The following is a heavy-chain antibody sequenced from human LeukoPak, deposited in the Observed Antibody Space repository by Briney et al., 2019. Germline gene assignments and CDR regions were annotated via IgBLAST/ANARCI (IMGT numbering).Heavy chain of an antibody. D-gene: IGHD1/OR15-1a*01. V-gene: IGHV3-30*02. Sequence: GGSLRLSCAAAGFTFSSYGMHWVRQAPGKGLEWVAFIRYDGSNKYYADSVKGRFTISRDNSKNTLYLQMNSLRAEDTAVYYCAKEGASNETTYYYYMDVWGKGTTVTISS. J-gene: IGHJ6*03. CDR2: IRYDGSNK. CDR1: GFTFSSYG. CDR3: AKEGASNETTYYYYMDV.